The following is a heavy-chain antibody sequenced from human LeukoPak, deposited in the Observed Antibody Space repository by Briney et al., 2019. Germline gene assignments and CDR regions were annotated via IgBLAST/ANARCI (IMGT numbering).Heavy chain of an antibody. Sequence: SETLSLTCIVSGASIGGKYWSWIRQAAGKGLEWIGRMYGSGNINYNPSLQSRVTTSVDTSKNQFSLQLTSVTAADTAVYYFAIGTWNHLLDFWGQGTLVTVSS. V-gene: IGHV4-4*07. D-gene: IGHD1-1*01. J-gene: IGHJ4*02. CDR1: GASIGGKY. CDR2: MYGSGNI. CDR3: AIGTWNHLLDF.